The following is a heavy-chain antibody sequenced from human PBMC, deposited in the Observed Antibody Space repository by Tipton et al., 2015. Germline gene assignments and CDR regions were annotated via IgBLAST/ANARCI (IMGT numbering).Heavy chain of an antibody. V-gene: IGHV4-39*01. CDR1: GGSISSSLYY. CDR2: IYYSGST. D-gene: IGHD3-22*01. CDR3: ARQTTLGFYDSSGYYFAGDAFDI. Sequence: TLSLTCNVSGGSISSSLYYWGWVRQPPGKGLEWIGSIYYSGSTYYNASLKSRVTISVDTPKNHFSLKLRSVTAADTAVYYCARQTTLGFYDSSGYYFAGDAFDIWGQGTMVTVSS. J-gene: IGHJ3*02.